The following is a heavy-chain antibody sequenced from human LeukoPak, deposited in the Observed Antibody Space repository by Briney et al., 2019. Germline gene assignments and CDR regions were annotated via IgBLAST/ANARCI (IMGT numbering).Heavy chain of an antibody. J-gene: IGHJ4*02. CDR1: SGSISTSNYY. D-gene: IGHD6-13*01. CDR2: IFYSGST. Sequence: PSETLSLTCTVSSGSISTSNYYWGWVRQPPGKALEWIGNIFYSGSTNYNPSLKSRVTISVDTSKNQFSLKLSSVTAADTAVYYCARDELGSSWYGNWGQGTLSPSPQ. V-gene: IGHV4-39*07. CDR3: ARDELGSSWYGN.